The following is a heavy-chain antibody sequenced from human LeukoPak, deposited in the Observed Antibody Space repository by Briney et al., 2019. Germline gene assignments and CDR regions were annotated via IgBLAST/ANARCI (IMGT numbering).Heavy chain of an antibody. Sequence: PGGSLRLSCAASGFTFSDYYMNWIRQAPGKGLEWVSYISSSGTTIYYADSVKGRFTISRDNAKNSLYLQMNSLRAEDTAVYYCARDLFGMAYYFDYWGQGTLVTVSS. CDR2: ISSSGTTI. J-gene: IGHJ4*02. V-gene: IGHV3-11*01. CDR1: GFTFSDYY. D-gene: IGHD3-16*01. CDR3: ARDLFGMAYYFDY.